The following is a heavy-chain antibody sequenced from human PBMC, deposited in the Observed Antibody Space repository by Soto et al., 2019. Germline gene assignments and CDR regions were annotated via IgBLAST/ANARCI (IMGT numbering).Heavy chain of an antibody. CDR2: ISGSGGST. CDR3: AKGFKKRISSCWLGDDFDI. Sequence: EVQLLESGGGLVQPGGSLRLSCAASGFTFSSYAMSWVRQAPGKGLEWVSAISGSGGSTYYADSVKGRFTILRDNSKNTLYLQMNSLRAEATAVYYCAKGFKKRISSCWLGDDFDIWGQGTMVTVSS. CDR1: GFTFSSYA. J-gene: IGHJ3*02. V-gene: IGHV3-23*01. D-gene: IGHD6-13*01.